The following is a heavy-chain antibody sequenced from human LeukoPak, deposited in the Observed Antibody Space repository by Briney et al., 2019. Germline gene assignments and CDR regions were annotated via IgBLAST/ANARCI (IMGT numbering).Heavy chain of an antibody. CDR2: ISGSGGST. D-gene: IGHD4-17*01. CDR3: AHRMTTVTTARWYYFDY. Sequence: GGFLRLSCAASGFTFSSYAMSWVRQAPGKGLEWVSAISGSGGSTYYADSVKGRFTISRDNSKNTLYLQMNGLRAEDTAVYYCAHRMTTVTTARWYYFDYWGQGTPVTVSS. CDR1: GFTFSSYA. V-gene: IGHV3-23*01. J-gene: IGHJ4*02.